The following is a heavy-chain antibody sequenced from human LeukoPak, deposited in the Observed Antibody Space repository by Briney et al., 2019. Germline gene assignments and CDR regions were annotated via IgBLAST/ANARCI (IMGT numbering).Heavy chain of an antibody. CDR3: ARDFSVHYNGPFDY. Sequence: PGGSLRLSCAASGFTFSSYAMHWVRQAPGKGLEWVAVISYDGSNKYYADSVKGRFTISRDNSKNTLYLQMNSLRAEDKAVYYCARDFSVHYNGPFDYWGQGTLVTVSS. V-gene: IGHV3-30*04. J-gene: IGHJ4*02. CDR1: GFTFSSYA. CDR2: ISYDGSNK. D-gene: IGHD3-10*01.